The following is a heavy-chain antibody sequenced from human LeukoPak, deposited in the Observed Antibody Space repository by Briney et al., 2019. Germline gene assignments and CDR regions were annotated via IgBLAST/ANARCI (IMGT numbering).Heavy chain of an antibody. V-gene: IGHV4-61*01. Sequence: SETLSLTCTVSGGSVSSGSYYWSWIRQPPGKGLEWIGYIYYSGSTNYNPSLKSRVTISVDTSKNQFSLKLSSVTAADTAVYYCATDFYDSTWGQGTLVTVSS. CDR3: ATDFYDST. CDR2: IYYSGST. D-gene: IGHD3-22*01. CDR1: GGSVSSGSYY. J-gene: IGHJ5*02.